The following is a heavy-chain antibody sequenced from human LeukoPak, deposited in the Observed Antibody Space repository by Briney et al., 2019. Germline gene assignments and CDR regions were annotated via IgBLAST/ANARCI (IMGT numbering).Heavy chain of an antibody. Sequence: GGSLRLSCAASGFTFSSYAMSWLRQAPGKGLEWVSSIGGSGGTTYYADSVKGRFTVSRDNSKNTLYVQMNRLRAEDTAVYFCARGLDSNRWYLFDYWGQGTLVTVSS. CDR1: GFTFSSYA. CDR2: IGGSGGTT. J-gene: IGHJ4*02. D-gene: IGHD6-13*01. CDR3: ARGLDSNRWYLFDY. V-gene: IGHV3-23*01.